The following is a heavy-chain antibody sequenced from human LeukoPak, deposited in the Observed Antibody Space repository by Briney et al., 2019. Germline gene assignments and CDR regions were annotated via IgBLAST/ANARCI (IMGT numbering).Heavy chain of an antibody. V-gene: IGHV4-39*01. J-gene: IGHJ6*03. CDR2: IYYSGST. CDR1: GGSISSSSYY. D-gene: IGHD3-22*01. CDR3: ARHAYDTDYYYMDV. Sequence: PSETLSLTCTVSGGSISSSSYYWGWIRQPPGKGLEWIGSIYYSGSTYYNPSLKSRVTISVDTSKNQFSLKLSSVTAADTAVYYCARHAYDTDYYYMDVWGKGTTVTVSS.